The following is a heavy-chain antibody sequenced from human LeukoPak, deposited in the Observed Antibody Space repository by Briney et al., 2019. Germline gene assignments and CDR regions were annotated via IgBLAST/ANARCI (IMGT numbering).Heavy chain of an antibody. CDR2: IIPSDGST. CDR3: ARQGTYSSAIGMGY. Sequence: ASVKVSCKASGYTFNNHYMYWVRQAPGQGLEWMGVIIPSDGSTSYAQKFQGRVTMTRDTSTRTVYMEVNSLRSEDTAVYYCARQGTYSSAIGMGYWGQGTLVTVSS. D-gene: IGHD6-19*01. J-gene: IGHJ4*02. V-gene: IGHV1-46*02. CDR1: GYTFNNHY.